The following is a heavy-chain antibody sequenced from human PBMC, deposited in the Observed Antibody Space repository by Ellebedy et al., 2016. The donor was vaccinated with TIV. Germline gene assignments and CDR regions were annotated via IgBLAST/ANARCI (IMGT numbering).Heavy chain of an antibody. CDR2: ISHTGSRT. J-gene: IGHJ4*02. V-gene: IGHV3-23*01. CDR3: AKERGGGSDSSAPRYYFDS. D-gene: IGHD6-19*01. Sequence: PGGSLRLSCAASGFTFNSYAMSWVRQAPGKGLEWVSTISHTGSRTYYANSVEGRFIISRDNSKRTLYLQMNSLRAEDTAVYYCAKERGGGSDSSAPRYYFDSWGLGTLVTVSS. CDR1: GFTFNSYA.